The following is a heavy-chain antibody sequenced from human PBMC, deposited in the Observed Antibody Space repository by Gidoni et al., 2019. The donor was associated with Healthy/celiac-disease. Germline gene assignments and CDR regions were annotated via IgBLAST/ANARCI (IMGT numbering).Heavy chain of an antibody. CDR2: IYYSGST. CDR1: GGSISSYY. V-gene: IGHV4-59*01. CDR3: ATLPYYGSGMGGWFDP. D-gene: IGHD3-10*01. J-gene: IGHJ5*02. Sequence: QVQLQESGPGLVKPSETLSLTCTVSGGSISSYYWSWIRQPPGKGLEWIGYIYYSGSTNYNPSLKSRVTISVDTSKNQFSLKLSSVTAADTAVYYCATLPYYGSGMGGWFDPWGQGTLVTVSS.